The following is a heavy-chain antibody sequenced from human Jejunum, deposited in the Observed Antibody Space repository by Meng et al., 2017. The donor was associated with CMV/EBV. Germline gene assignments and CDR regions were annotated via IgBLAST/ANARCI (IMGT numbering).Heavy chain of an antibody. CDR2: ISPGHSDT. D-gene: IGHD3-3*01. CDR1: YSFTSSW. CDR3: ARGVDFWNAYNPHYFDF. Sequence: YSFTSSWIACVRQMSGKGLEWMGIISPGHSDTRYSPSFHGQVTISADKSTGTAYLQWNSLKASDTAIYYCARGVDFWNAYNPHYFDFWGQGALVTVSS. V-gene: IGHV5-51*01. J-gene: IGHJ4*02.